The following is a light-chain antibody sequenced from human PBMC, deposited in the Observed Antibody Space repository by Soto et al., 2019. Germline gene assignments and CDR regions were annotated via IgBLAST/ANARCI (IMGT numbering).Light chain of an antibody. CDR1: SSNIGSNT. CDR3: AAWEESLNGRYVV. J-gene: IGLJ2*01. Sequence: QSVLTQPPSASGTPGQRVTISCSGSSSNIGSNTVNWYQQHPGTAPKLLIYSNNQRPSGVPDRFSGSNACTSASLSVSGLQSEDDADYYCAAWEESLNGRYVVFGGGTKLTVL. V-gene: IGLV1-44*01. CDR2: SNN.